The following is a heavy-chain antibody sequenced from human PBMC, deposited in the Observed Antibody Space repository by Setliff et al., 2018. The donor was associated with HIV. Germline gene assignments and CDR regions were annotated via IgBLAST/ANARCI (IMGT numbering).Heavy chain of an antibody. Sequence: ASVKVSCKASGYTLSDYGMTWVRQAPGQGLEWMAWISAYSGNRKFAQKFQGRVTVTRDTSTSTAYMELTSLRSDDTAVYYRARTMDYGDYEPPDYWGQGTLVTVS. V-gene: IGHV1-18*01. CDR2: ISAYSGNR. J-gene: IGHJ4*02. CDR1: GYTLSDYG. CDR3: ARTMDYGDYEPPDY. D-gene: IGHD4-17*01.